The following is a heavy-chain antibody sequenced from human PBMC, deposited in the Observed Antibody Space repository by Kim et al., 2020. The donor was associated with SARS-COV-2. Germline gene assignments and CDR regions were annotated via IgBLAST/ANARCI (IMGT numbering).Heavy chain of an antibody. CDR3: ARDVGPCSSTSCYTFDY. CDR2: IGAYNGNT. Sequence: ASVKVSCKASGYTFTSYGISWVRQAPGQGLEWMGWIGAYNGNTNYAQKLQGRVTMTTDTSTSTAYMELRSLRSDDTAVYYCARDVGPCSSTSCYTFDYWGQGTLVTVSS. V-gene: IGHV1-18*01. CDR1: GYTFTSYG. D-gene: IGHD2-2*02. J-gene: IGHJ4*02.